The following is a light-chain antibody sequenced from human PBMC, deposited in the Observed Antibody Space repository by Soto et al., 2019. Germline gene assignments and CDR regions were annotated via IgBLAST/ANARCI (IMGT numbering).Light chain of an antibody. V-gene: IGKV3-20*01. CDR1: QSVYSSY. Sequence: EIGLKMAPCGESLSPKERATLSCRASQSVYSSYLAWYQQKPGQAPRLLIYGASNRATGIPDRFSGSGSGTDFTLTINILEPEDFPVYYSQLSASSPRTFAQGTRLEIK. CDR2: GAS. J-gene: IGKJ5*01. CDR3: QLSASSPRT.